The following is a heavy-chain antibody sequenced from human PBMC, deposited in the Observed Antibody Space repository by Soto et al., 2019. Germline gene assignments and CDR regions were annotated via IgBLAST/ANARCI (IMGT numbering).Heavy chain of an antibody. CDR3: ARAGVATIYPGNNWFDP. CDR1: GDSISNSRFY. Sequence: SETLSLTCSVSGDSISNSRFYWAWIRQPPGEGMEWIGSIYHTGNAYYNTSLKSRVTISVDTSKNQLSLNLSSMTAADTAMYYCARAGVATIYPGNNWFDPWGQGTLVTVS. D-gene: IGHD5-12*01. J-gene: IGHJ5*02. CDR2: IYHTGNA. V-gene: IGHV4-39*07.